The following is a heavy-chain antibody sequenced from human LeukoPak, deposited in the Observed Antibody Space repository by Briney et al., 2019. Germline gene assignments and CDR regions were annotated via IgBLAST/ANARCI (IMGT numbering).Heavy chain of an antibody. D-gene: IGHD3-22*01. V-gene: IGHV3-23*01. Sequence: GGSLRLSCAVSGITLSNYGMSWVRQAPGKGVEWVAGISDSGGRTNYADSVKGRFTISRDSPKNTVYLQMNSLRAEDTAVYFCAKRGVVIRVILVGFHKEAYYFDSWGQGALVTVSS. J-gene: IGHJ4*02. CDR2: ISDSGGRT. CDR3: AKRGVVIRVILVGFHKEAYYFDS. CDR1: GITLSNYG.